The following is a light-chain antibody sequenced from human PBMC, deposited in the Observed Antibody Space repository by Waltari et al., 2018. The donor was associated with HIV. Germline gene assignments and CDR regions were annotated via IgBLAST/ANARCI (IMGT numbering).Light chain of an antibody. J-gene: IGLJ3*02. CDR3: QTWDTGIRV. CDR1: SRHSTYA. Sequence: QVVLTQSPSASASLGASVKLTCTLSSRHSTYAIAWHQQQPEKGPRFLMKVNSDGTHNKGDGIPDRFSGSTSGAERHLTISSLQSEDEADYYCQTWDTGIRVFGGGTKLTVL. CDR2: VNSDGTH. V-gene: IGLV4-69*01.